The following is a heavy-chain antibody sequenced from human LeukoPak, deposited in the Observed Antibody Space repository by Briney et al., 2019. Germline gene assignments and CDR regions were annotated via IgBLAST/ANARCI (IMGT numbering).Heavy chain of an antibody. D-gene: IGHD3-10*01. V-gene: IGHV4-39*07. CDR1: SGSIYSSNYY. CDR2: MYYSGST. CDR3: ARSSTLYGHFDY. Sequence: SETLSLTCTVSSGSIYSSNYYWGWIRQPPGKGLEWIGSMYYSGSTYYSPSLKSRVTISADTSKNQFSLKLSSVTAADTAVYYCARSSTLYGHFDYWGQGTLVTVSS. J-gene: IGHJ4*02.